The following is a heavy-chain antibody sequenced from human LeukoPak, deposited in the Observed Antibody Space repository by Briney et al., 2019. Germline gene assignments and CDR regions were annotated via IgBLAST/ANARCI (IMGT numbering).Heavy chain of an antibody. CDR2: INHSGST. J-gene: IGHJ4*02. D-gene: IGHD3-9*01. V-gene: IGHV4-34*01. CDR1: GGSFSGYY. Sequence: SETLSLTCAVYGGSFSGYYWSWIRQPPGKGLEWIGEINHSGSTNYNPSLKSRVTISVDTSKNQFSLKLSSVTAADTAVYYCASNFDWLLDYWGQGTLATVSS. CDR3: ASNFDWLLDY.